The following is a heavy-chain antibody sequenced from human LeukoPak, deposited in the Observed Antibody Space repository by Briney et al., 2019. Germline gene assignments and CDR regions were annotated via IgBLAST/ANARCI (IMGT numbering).Heavy chain of an antibody. CDR1: GFTFSSYA. CDR3: AKRQMATKTFDY. Sequence: PGGSLRLSCAASGFTFSSYAMSWVRQAPGKGLEWVSAISGSGGNTYYADSVKGRFTISRDNSKNTLYLQMNSLRAEDTAVYYCAKRQMATKTFDYWGQGTLVTVSS. D-gene: IGHD5-24*01. J-gene: IGHJ4*02. V-gene: IGHV3-23*01. CDR2: ISGSGGNT.